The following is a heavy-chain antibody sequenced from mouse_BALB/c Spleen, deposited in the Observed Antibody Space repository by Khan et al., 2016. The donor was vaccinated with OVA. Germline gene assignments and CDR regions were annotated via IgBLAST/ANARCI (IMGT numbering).Heavy chain of an antibody. V-gene: IGHV2-4-1*01. Sequence: QVQLKESGPGLVQPSQNLSITCTVSGFSLTDFVVHWVRQSPGKTLEWLGVIWSGGNTDYNVAFISRVSITKDTSKSQIFFKVDSLQTEDTAIYXCARNGVCHYYGYGGMDYWGQGTSVTVSS. CDR2: IWSGGNT. D-gene: IGHD1-2*01. CDR1: GFSLTDFV. CDR3: ARNGVCHYYGYGGMDY. J-gene: IGHJ4*01.